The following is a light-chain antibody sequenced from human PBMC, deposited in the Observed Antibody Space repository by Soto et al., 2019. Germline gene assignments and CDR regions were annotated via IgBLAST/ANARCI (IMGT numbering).Light chain of an antibody. V-gene: IGLV2-14*01. Sequence: QSALTQPASVSGSPGQSITISCTGTSSDVGGYNYVSWYQQHPGKAPKLMIYDVSNRPSGVSNRSSGSKSGNTASLTISGLQAEDDVDYYCSSYTISSPLLHVFGTGTKLTVL. CDR2: DVS. CDR3: SSYTISSPLLHV. CDR1: SSDVGGYNY. J-gene: IGLJ1*01.